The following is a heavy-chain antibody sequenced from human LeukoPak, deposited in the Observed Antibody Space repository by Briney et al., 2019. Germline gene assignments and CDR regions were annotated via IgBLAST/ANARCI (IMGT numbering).Heavy chain of an antibody. J-gene: IGHJ2*01. Sequence: PSETLSLTCTVSGGSINSSSYYWGWIRQPPGKGLEWIGSIYYSGSTYYNPSLKSRVTISVDTSKNQFSLKLSSVTAADTAVYYCARVYYSSSYDYWYFDLWGRGTLVTVSS. CDR1: GGSINSSSYY. V-gene: IGHV4-39*07. CDR2: IYYSGST. D-gene: IGHD6-13*01. CDR3: ARVYYSSSYDYWYFDL.